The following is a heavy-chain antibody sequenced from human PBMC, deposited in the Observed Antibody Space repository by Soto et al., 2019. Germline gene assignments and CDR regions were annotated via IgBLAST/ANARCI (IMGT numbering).Heavy chain of an antibody. Sequence: SETLSLTCAVSGYSISSGYYWGWIRQPPGKGLEWIGSIYHSGSTYYNPSLKSRVTISVDTSKNQFSLKLSSVTAADTAVYYCAGGYCSGGSCSLDYRGQGTLVTVYS. CDR3: AGGYCSGGSCSLDY. J-gene: IGHJ4*02. CDR2: IYHSGST. CDR1: GYSISSGYY. V-gene: IGHV4-38-2*01. D-gene: IGHD2-15*01.